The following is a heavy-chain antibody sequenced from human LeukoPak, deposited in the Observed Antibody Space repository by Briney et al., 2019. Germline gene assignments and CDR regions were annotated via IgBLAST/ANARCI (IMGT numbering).Heavy chain of an antibody. J-gene: IGHJ4*02. CDR1: GFTFDDYG. D-gene: IGHD3-16*01. CDR3: ATSAYLDH. V-gene: IGHV3-20*04. CDR2: MNWNGNDI. Sequence: GGSLRLSCAASGFTFDDYGMNWLRQVPGKGLEWVSGMNWNGNDIGYADSVKGRFTISRDNAKNFLYLQMNSLRVEDMALYYCATSAYLDHWGQGTLVTVSS.